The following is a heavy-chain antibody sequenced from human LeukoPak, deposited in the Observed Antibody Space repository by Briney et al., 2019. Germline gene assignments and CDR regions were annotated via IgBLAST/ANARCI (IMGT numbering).Heavy chain of an antibody. CDR1: GYTFTSYA. D-gene: IGHD2-8*01. J-gene: IGHJ4*02. CDR3: TNGVWSDY. CDR2: INPNSGGT. Sequence: ASVKVSCKASGYTFTSYAMNWVRQAPGQGLEWMGWINPNSGGTNYAQKFQGRVTMTRDTSISTAYMELSRLRSDDTAVYYCTNGVWSDYWGQGTLVTVSS. V-gene: IGHV1-2*02.